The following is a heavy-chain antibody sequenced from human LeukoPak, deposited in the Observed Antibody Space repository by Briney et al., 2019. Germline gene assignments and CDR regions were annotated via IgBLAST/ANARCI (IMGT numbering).Heavy chain of an antibody. J-gene: IGHJ4*02. CDR2: ISGSGGST. V-gene: IGHV3-23*01. Sequence: GGSLRLSCAASGFTFSSYAMSWVRQAPGKGLEWVSAISGSGGSTYYADSVKGRFTISRDNSKNTLYLQMNSLRAEDTAVYYCVGSSSWYSGEAQKDWGLGTLVTVSS. CDR1: GFTFSSYA. D-gene: IGHD6-13*01. CDR3: VGSSSWYSGEAQKD.